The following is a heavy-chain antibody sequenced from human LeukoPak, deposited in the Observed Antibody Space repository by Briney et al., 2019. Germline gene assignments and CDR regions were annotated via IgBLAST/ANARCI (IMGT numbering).Heavy chain of an antibody. V-gene: IGHV3-7*01. CDR1: GFTFSSYW. J-gene: IGHJ6*03. D-gene: IGHD2-2*01. CDR3: ARVNSVPAAIIHYYYMDV. CDR2: IKQDGSEK. Sequence: GGSLRLSCAASGFTFSSYWMSWVRQAPGKWLEWVANIKQDGSEKYYVESVKGLFTISRANAKHSLYLQINSLRAEDTAVYYRARVNSVPAAIIHYYYMDVWGKGPTVTVSS.